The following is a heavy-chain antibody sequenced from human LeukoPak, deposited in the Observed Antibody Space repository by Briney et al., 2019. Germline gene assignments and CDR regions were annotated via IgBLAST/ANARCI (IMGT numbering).Heavy chain of an antibody. D-gene: IGHD6-19*01. CDR3: ARLMAGGYYYMDV. CDR1: GYTFTGYY. Sequence: GASVTVSCKASGYTFTGYYIHWVRQAPGQGLEWMGWINPKSVGTNYAQKFRGRVTMTRDTSISTAYMELSRLRSDDTAVYYCARLMAGGYYYMDVWGKGTTVTVSS. V-gene: IGHV1-2*02. CDR2: INPKSVGT. J-gene: IGHJ6*03.